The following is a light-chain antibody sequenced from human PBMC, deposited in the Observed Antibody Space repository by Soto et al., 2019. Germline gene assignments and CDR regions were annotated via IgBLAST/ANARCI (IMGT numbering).Light chain of an antibody. Sequence: ELVLTQSPATLSLSPGARATLSCRASQTVGSNLAWYQQKPGQAPRLLIYGASTRASDTPARCSGSGSVTEFALTISSLQSEDFAVYYCQQYKNWPITFGQGTRLEI. CDR3: QQYKNWPIT. CDR1: QTVGSN. CDR2: GAS. J-gene: IGKJ5*01. V-gene: IGKV3D-15*01.